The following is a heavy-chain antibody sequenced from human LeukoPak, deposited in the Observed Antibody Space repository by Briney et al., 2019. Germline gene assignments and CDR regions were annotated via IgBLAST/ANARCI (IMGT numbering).Heavy chain of an antibody. CDR2: IYYSGST. Sequence: SETLSLTCTVSGGSISSGDYYWSWIRQPPGKGLEWIGYIYYSGSTYYNPSLKSRVTISVDTSKNQFSLKLSSVTAADTAVYYCAREAKALPYHFDYWGQGTLVTVSS. CDR3: AREAKALPYHFDY. D-gene: IGHD2-2*01. J-gene: IGHJ4*02. CDR1: GGSISSGDYY. V-gene: IGHV4-30-4*01.